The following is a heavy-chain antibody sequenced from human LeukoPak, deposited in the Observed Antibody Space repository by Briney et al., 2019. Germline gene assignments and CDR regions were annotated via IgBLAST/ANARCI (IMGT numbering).Heavy chain of an antibody. CDR1: GFTFSSYA. CDR2: ISGSGGST. Sequence: PGGSLRLSCAASGFTFSSYAMSWVRQAPGKGLEWVSAISGSGGSTYYADSVKGRFTISRDNSKNTLYLQMNSLRAEDTAVYYCAKGDIVVAVAATPAFDPWGQGTLVTVSS. V-gene: IGHV3-23*01. D-gene: IGHD2-15*01. CDR3: AKGDIVVAVAATPAFDP. J-gene: IGHJ5*02.